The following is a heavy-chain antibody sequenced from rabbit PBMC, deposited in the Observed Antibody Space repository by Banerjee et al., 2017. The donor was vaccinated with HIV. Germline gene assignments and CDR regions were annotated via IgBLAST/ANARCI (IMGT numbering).Heavy chain of an antibody. V-gene: IGHV1S45*01. CDR3: ARSAYAYTTDFFFL. D-gene: IGHD6-1*01. CDR2: INTSSGNT. Sequence: QAPLEASGGDLVHPEGSLTLTCTASGFSFSYNYVMCWVRQAPGKGLEWIACINTSSGNTVYATWAKGLVTISKTSSTTVTLQMTSLTAADTATYCCARSAYAYTTDFFFLWGPGTLVTVS. CDR1: GFSFSYNYV. J-gene: IGHJ3*01.